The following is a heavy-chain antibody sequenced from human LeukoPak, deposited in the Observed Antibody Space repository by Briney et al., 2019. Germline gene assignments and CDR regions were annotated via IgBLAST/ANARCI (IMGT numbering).Heavy chain of an antibody. CDR1: GGSISSYY. J-gene: IGHJ3*02. CDR2: IYTSGST. D-gene: IGHD3-10*01. CDR3: AREPPYYASENFIDAFDI. Sequence: SETLSLTSTVSGGSISSYYWSWIRQPAGKGLEWIGRIYTSGSTDYNPSLRSRVIMSVGTSKNQFSLKVRSVTAADTAVYYCAREPPYYASENFIDAFDIWGQGTKVTVSS. V-gene: IGHV4-4*07.